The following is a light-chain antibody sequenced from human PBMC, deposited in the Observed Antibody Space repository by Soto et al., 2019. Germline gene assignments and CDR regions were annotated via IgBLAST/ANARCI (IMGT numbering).Light chain of an antibody. J-gene: IGKJ1*01. V-gene: IGKV3-20*01. Sequence: EIVLTQSPGTLSLSPGERATLSCRASQSVSNNYLAWYQQKPGHAPRLLISGASNRATGIPDRFSGSGSGTAFTLTISRLEPEDFAVYYCQQYGSSGTFGQGTKVDIK. CDR2: GAS. CDR1: QSVSNNY. CDR3: QQYGSSGT.